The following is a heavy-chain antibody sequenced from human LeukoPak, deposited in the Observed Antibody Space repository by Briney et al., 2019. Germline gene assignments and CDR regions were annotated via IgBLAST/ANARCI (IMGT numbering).Heavy chain of an antibody. J-gene: IGHJ4*02. CDR2: IYWDDDK. Sequence: SGPTLMKPTQTLKLTCTFSGFSLSTSGVGVGWIRQPPGMAQEWLAVIYWDDDKRYSPSLKSRLTITKDTSKNQVVLTMTNMDPVDTAIYYCGHRGSRAGLAYWRQGTLVTVSS. D-gene: IGHD6-25*01. V-gene: IGHV2-5*02. CDR3: GHRGSRAGLAY. CDR1: GFSLSTSGVG.